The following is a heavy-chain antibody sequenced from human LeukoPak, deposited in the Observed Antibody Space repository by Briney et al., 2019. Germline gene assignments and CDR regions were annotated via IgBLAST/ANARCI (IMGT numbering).Heavy chain of an antibody. CDR1: GFTFDSYA. CDR2: ISGDGQST. D-gene: IGHD3-22*01. CDR3: ARDYDSSGYYPFQH. V-gene: IGHV3-23*01. J-gene: IGHJ1*01. Sequence: PGGSLRLSCVASGFTFDSYAMSWVRQAPGKGLECVSGISGDGQSTSYADSVKGRFTISRDNAKNTLYLQMNSLRAEDTAVYYCARDYDSSGYYPFQHWGQGTLVTVSS.